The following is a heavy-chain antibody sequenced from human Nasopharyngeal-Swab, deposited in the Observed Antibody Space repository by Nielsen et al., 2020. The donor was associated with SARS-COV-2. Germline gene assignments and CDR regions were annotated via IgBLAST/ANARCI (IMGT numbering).Heavy chain of an antibody. Sequence: GESLKISCAASGFTVSSNYMSWVRQAPGKGLEWVSVIYSGGSTYYADSVKGRFTISRDNSKNTLYLQMNSLRAEDMAVYYCARGATILGGHASRMDVWGQGTTVTVSS. V-gene: IGHV3-53*01. D-gene: IGHD3-3*01. CDR2: IYSGGST. J-gene: IGHJ6*02. CDR3: ARGATILGGHASRMDV. CDR1: GFTVSSNY.